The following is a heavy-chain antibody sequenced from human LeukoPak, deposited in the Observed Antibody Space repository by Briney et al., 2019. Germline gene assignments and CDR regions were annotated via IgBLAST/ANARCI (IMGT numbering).Heavy chain of an antibody. V-gene: IGHV3-30*02. CDR2: IRYDGSNK. Sequence: GGSLRLSCAASGFTFSSYGMHWVRQAPGKGLEWVAFIRYDGSNKYYADSVKGRFTISRDNSKNTLYLQMNSLRAEDTAVYYCAKDFGFGPESGSYYRRFDYWGQGTLVTVSS. J-gene: IGHJ4*02. CDR1: GFTFSSYG. D-gene: IGHD1-26*01. CDR3: AKDFGFGPESGSYYRRFDY.